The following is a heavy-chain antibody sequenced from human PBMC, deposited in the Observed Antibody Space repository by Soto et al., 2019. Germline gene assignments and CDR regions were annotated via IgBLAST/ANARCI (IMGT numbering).Heavy chain of an antibody. D-gene: IGHD5-18*01. CDR1: GGSISSGDYY. CDR2: IYYSGST. J-gene: IGHJ4*02. V-gene: IGHV4-30-4*01. Sequence: QVQLQESGPGLVKPSQTLSLTCTVSGGSISSGDYYWSWIRQPPGKGLEWIGYIYYSGSTYYNPSLKSRVTISVDTSKNQFALKLSSVTAADTAVYYCARGWDTAMVKFDYWGQGTLVTVSS. CDR3: ARGWDTAMVKFDY.